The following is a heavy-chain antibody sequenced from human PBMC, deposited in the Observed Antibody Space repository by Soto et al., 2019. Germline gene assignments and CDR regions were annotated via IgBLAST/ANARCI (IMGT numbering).Heavy chain of an antibody. CDR3: VRIFDI. CDR1: GFTFSTSS. J-gene: IGHJ3*02. Sequence: PGGSLRLSCAAYGFTFSTSSMNWVRQAPGKGLEWLAYISSSTTTIHYTDSVKGRFTISRDNVENSLYLQMNSLRAEDTAIYYCVRIFDIWGQGKMVTVSS. CDR2: ISSSTTTI. V-gene: IGHV3-48*01.